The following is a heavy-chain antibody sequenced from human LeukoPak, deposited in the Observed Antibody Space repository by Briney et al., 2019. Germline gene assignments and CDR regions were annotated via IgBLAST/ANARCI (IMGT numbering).Heavy chain of an antibody. D-gene: IGHD3-9*01. CDR1: GFTFDDYA. V-gene: IGHV3-9*01. Sequence: GGSLRLSCAASGFTFDDYAMHWVRHAPGKGLEWVSGISWNSGSIGYADSVKGRFTISRDNAKNSLYLQMNSLRAEDTALYYCAKAQVLRYFDWALDYWGQGTLVTVSS. CDR3: AKAQVLRYFDWALDY. CDR2: ISWNSGSI. J-gene: IGHJ4*02.